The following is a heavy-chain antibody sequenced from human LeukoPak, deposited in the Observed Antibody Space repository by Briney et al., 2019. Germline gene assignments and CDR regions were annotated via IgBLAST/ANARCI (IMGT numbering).Heavy chain of an antibody. CDR2: INPNSGGT. D-gene: IGHD1-26*01. Sequence: ASVKVSCKASGGTFSSYAISWVRQAPGQGLEWMGWINPNSGGTNYAQKFQGRVTMTRDTSISTAYMELSRLRSDDTAVYYCARGVRGGSYYVRYTMGGFGQNWFDPWGQGTLVTVSS. J-gene: IGHJ5*02. V-gene: IGHV1-2*02. CDR1: GGTFSSYA. CDR3: ARGVRGGSYYVRYTMGGFGQNWFDP.